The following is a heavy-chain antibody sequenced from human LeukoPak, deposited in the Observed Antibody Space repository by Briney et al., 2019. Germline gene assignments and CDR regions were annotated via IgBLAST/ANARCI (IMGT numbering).Heavy chain of an antibody. D-gene: IGHD6-19*01. CDR3: ASGDRNGWYFYY. CDR1: GFIFDDHG. Sequence: PGGSLRLSYAGSGFIFDDHGMSWVRQAPGKGLECVSGINWNGGSTGYADSVQGRFTISRDNAKNSLYLQMNSLRAEDTAFYYCASGDRNGWYFYYWGQGTLVTVSS. CDR2: INWNGGST. J-gene: IGHJ4*02. V-gene: IGHV3-20*03.